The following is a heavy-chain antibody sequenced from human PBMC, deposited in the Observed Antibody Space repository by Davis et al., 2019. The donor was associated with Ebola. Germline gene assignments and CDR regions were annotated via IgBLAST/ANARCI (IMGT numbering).Heavy chain of an antibody. V-gene: IGHV3-23*01. Sequence: PGGSLRPSCTDSVITFSSYAMSWVRQAPGKGLEWVSAISGSGGSTYSADSVKGRFTISRDNSKNTLYLQMNSLRAEDTAVYYCAIDPYYYGSGSLNYYYYGMDVWGQGTTVTVSS. CDR2: ISGSGGST. J-gene: IGHJ6*02. CDR3: AIDPYYYGSGSLNYYYYGMDV. CDR1: VITFSSYA. D-gene: IGHD3-10*01.